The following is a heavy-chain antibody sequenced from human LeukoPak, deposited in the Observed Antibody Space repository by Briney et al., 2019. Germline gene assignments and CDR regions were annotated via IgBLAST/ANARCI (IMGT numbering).Heavy chain of an antibody. Sequence: GGSLRLSCAASGFTVSSNYMSWVRQAPGRGLEWVSVIYSGGSTYYADSVKGRFTISRDNSKNTLYLQMNSLRAEDTAVYYCARAPPKYCSSTSCYYYYYGTDVWGQGTTVTVSS. D-gene: IGHD2-2*01. CDR2: IYSGGST. CDR3: ARAPPKYCSSTSCYYYYYGTDV. V-gene: IGHV3-66*02. CDR1: GFTVSSNY. J-gene: IGHJ6*02.